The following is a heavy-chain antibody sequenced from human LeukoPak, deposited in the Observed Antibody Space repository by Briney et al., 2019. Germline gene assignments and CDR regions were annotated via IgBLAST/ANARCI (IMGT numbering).Heavy chain of an antibody. CDR3: ARDLPGAVIAFDI. CDR2: IYYSGST. D-gene: IGHD1-1*01. J-gene: IGHJ3*02. CDR1: GGSISSYY. Sequence: PSETLSLTCTVSGGSISSYYWSWIRQPPGKGLEGIGYIYYSGSTNYNPSLKSRVTISVDTSKNQFSLKLSSVTAADTAVYYCARDLPGAVIAFDIWGQGTMVTVSS. V-gene: IGHV4-59*01.